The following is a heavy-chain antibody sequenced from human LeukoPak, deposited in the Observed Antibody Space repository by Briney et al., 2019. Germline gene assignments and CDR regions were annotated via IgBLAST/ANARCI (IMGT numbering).Heavy chain of an antibody. V-gene: IGHV4-4*07. Sequence: NPSETLSLTCTVSGGSITNYYWSWIRQPAGKGLEWIGRIYTSRSTSYNPSLKSRVTMSVDTSKNQFSLKLSSVTAADTAVYYCARGNHPDIVVVPAAIGYYGMDVWGQGTTVTVSS. J-gene: IGHJ6*02. D-gene: IGHD2-2*01. CDR1: GGSITNYY. CDR3: ARGNHPDIVVVPAAIGYYGMDV. CDR2: IYTSRST.